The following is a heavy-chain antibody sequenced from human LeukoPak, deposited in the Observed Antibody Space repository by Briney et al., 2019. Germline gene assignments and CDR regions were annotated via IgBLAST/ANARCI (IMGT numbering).Heavy chain of an antibody. Sequence: SETLSPTCTVSGGSISSNSYYWSWIRQPAGKGLEWIGRIYTTGSTNYNPSLKSRVTISVDTSKNQFSLKLSSVTAADTAVYYCARGSGYSYGYNYYYMDVWGKGTTVTISS. CDR1: GGSISSNSYY. V-gene: IGHV4-61*02. D-gene: IGHD5-18*01. CDR2: IYTTGST. CDR3: ARGSGYSYGYNYYYMDV. J-gene: IGHJ6*03.